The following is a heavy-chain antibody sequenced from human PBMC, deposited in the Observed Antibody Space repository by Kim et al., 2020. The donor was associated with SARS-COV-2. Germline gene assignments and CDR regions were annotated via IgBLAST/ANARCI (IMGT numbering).Heavy chain of an antibody. CDR1: GVSISSTGNY. Sequence: SETLSLTCNVSGVSISSTGNYWTWIRQHPEKGLESIGYIYYTGSTYYNPSLKSRLSISFDTSKNHFSLNLNSVTAADTAVYFCARADCSGGPCNPYGYWG. CDR2: IYYTGST. D-gene: IGHD2-15*01. V-gene: IGHV4-31*03. J-gene: IGHJ4*01. CDR3: ARADCSGGPCNPYGY.